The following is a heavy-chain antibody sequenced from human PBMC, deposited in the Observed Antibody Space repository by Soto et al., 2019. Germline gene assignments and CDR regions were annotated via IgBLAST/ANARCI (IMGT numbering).Heavy chain of an antibody. CDR1: ANRVTSSW. CDR3: SLNTDSDNGSYL. Sequence: GESLKISCKESANRVTSSWINWVRQMHGKGLAWVGRIDSTNYYIKYSPSFEGHVIITADKSITPAYLRWSSLTPADTALYYCSLNTDSDNGSYLWGQGTMVTVSS. J-gene: IGHJ3*01. V-gene: IGHV5-10-1*01. D-gene: IGHD2-21*01. CDR2: IDSTNYYI.